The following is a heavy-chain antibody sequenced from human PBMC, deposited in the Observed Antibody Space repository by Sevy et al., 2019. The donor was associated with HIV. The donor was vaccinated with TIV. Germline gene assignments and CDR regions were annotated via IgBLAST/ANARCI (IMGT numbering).Heavy chain of an antibody. CDR3: AKNWYYYDSSGYAPVDY. D-gene: IGHD3-22*01. CDR1: GFTFSSYG. Sequence: GGSLRLSCAASGFTFSSYGMHWVRQAPGKGLEWVAVISYDGSNKYYADSVKGRFTISRDNSKNTLSLQMNSLRAEDTAVYYCAKNWYYYDSSGYAPVDYWGQGTLVTVSS. J-gene: IGHJ4*02. V-gene: IGHV3-30*18. CDR2: ISYDGSNK.